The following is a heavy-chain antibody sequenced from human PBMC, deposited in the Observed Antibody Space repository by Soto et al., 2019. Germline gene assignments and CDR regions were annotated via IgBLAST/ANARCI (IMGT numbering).Heavy chain of an antibody. J-gene: IGHJ4*02. CDR1: GFSFSSYA. Sequence: PGGSLRLSCAASGFSFSSYAMSWVRQAPSQGLEWVSSITTRGGRTYYADSVRGRFTISRDNFANALYLEMNSLRAEDTAIYYCAKEYYYDPSGPYSDLYFDSSGQGPLRSVST. D-gene: IGHD3-22*01. CDR3: AKEYYYDPSGPYSDLYFDS. V-gene: IGHV3-23*01. CDR2: ITTRGGRT.